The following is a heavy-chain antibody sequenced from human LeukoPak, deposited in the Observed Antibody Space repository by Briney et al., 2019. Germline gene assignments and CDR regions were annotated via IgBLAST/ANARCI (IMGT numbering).Heavy chain of an antibody. Sequence: GASVKVSCKASGYTFTNHGISWVRQAPGQGLEWMGWISTYYGSTNYSQKLQGRVTMTTDTSTSTAFMELRSLRSDDTAVYYCARDEGYCTITTCYRNWFDPWGQGTLVTVSS. CDR1: GYTFTNHG. CDR3: ARDEGYCTITTCYRNWFDP. CDR2: ISTYYGST. V-gene: IGHV1-18*01. J-gene: IGHJ5*02. D-gene: IGHD2-2*01.